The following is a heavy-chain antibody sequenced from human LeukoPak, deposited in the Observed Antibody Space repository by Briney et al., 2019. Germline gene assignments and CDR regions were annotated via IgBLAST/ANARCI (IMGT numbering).Heavy chain of an antibody. CDR1: GFTFSSYW. D-gene: IGHD6-13*01. CDR3: ARVFVGTADY. J-gene: IGHJ4*02. V-gene: IGHV3-48*01. CDR2: ISSNSYNI. Sequence: GGSLRLSCAASGFTFSSYWMTWVRQAPGKGLEWVSYISSNSYNIYHADSVKGRFTISRDNAENSLYLQMNSLRVEDTAVYYCARVFVGTADYWGQGTLVTVSS.